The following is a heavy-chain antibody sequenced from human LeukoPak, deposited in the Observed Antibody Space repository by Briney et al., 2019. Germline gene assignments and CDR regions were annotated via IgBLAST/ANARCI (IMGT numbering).Heavy chain of an antibody. CDR2: INSDGSST. CDR3: ARDPQQLVPDY. CDR1: GFTFSSYS. V-gene: IGHV3-74*01. D-gene: IGHD6-13*01. Sequence: PGGSLRLSCAASGFTFSSYSMNWVRQAPGKGLVWVSRINSDGSSTSYADSVKGRFTISRDNAKNTLYLQMNSLRAEDTAVYYCARDPQQLVPDYWGQGTLVTVSS. J-gene: IGHJ4*02.